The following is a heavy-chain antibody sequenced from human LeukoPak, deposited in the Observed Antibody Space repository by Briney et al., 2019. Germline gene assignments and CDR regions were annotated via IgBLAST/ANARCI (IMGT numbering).Heavy chain of an antibody. CDR3: ARRHSGSYLFDY. V-gene: IGHV1-69*06. CDR1: GGTFSSYT. J-gene: IGHJ4*02. D-gene: IGHD1-26*01. Sequence: SVKVSCKASGGTFSSYTISWVRQAPGQGLEWMGGIIPIFGTANYAQKFQGRVTITADKSTSTAYMELRSLRSDDTAVYYCARRHSGSYLFDYWGQGTLVTVSS. CDR2: IIPIFGTA.